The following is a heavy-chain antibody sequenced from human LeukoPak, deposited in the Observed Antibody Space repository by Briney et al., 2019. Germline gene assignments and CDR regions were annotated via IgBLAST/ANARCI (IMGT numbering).Heavy chain of an antibody. V-gene: IGHV3-48*01. Sequence: PGGSLRLSCAASGFTFSSYSMNWVRQAPGKWLEWISYISSSSSTIYYADSVKGRFTISRDNAKNSLYLQMNSLRAEDTAVYYCATDLGLPDSWGQGTLVTVSS. CDR2: ISSSSSTI. CDR3: ATDLGLPDS. CDR1: GFTFSSYS. J-gene: IGHJ5*01.